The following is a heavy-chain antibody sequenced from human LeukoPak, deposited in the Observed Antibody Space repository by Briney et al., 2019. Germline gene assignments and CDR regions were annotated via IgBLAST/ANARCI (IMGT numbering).Heavy chain of an antibody. Sequence: GGSLRLSCAASGFTFSTYAMSWVRKAPGKGLEWVSGISGSGGSTYYADSVKGRFTISRDNSKNTLYLQMNSLSAEDTAVYYCAKPNAADYYDSSGSYFDYWGQGTLVTVFS. D-gene: IGHD3-22*01. CDR1: GFTFSTYA. CDR3: AKPNAADYYDSSGSYFDY. V-gene: IGHV3-23*01. J-gene: IGHJ4*02. CDR2: ISGSGGST.